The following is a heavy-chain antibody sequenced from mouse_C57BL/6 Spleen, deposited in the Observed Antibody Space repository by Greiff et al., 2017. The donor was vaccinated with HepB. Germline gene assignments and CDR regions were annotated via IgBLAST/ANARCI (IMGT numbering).Heavy chain of an antibody. V-gene: IGHV1-64*01. J-gene: IGHJ2*01. CDR3: ARRFSLITTGYYFDY. Sequence: QVQLQQPGAELVKPGASVKLSCKASGYTFTSYWMHWVKQRPGQGLEWIGMIHPNSGSTNYNEKFKSKATLTVDKSSSTAYMQLSSLTSDDSAVYYCARRFSLITTGYYFDYWGQGTTLTVSS. CDR1: GYTFTSYW. CDR2: IHPNSGST. D-gene: IGHD1-1*01.